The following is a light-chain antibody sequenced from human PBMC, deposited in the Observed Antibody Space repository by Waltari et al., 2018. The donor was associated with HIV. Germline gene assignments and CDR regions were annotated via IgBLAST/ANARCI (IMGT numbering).Light chain of an antibody. V-gene: IGKV3-11*01. Sequence: VLTQSPVTLSASPGESVTLSCRASQSVNSYLSWYQQKPGQAPRLLIYDASKRATGIPARFSGTGSVTDFTLTISSLEPEDFAVYYCQQHSNWPLITFGPGSTVDV. J-gene: IGKJ3*01. CDR3: QQHSNWPLIT. CDR1: QSVNSY. CDR2: DAS.